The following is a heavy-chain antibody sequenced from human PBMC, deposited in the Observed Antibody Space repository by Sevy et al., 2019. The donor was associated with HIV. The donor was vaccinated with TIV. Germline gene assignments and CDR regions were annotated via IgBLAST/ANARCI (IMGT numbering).Heavy chain of an antibody. V-gene: IGHV4-30-4*01. J-gene: IGHJ5*02. CDR3: AREGNYDILTGYKDWFDP. Sequence: SETLSLTCTVSGGSISSGDYYWSWIRQPSGKSREWIGYIYYSGSTYYNPSLKSRVTISVDTSKNQFSLKLSSVTAADTAVYYCAREGNYDILTGYKDWFDPWGQGTLVTVSS. CDR2: IYYSGST. D-gene: IGHD3-9*01. CDR1: GGSISSGDYY.